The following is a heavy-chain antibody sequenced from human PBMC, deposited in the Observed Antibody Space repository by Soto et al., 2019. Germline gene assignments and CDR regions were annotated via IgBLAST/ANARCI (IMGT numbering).Heavy chain of an antibody. J-gene: IGHJ4*02. CDR1: GYTFTSYA. CDR3: ATDSSSGYYYYFDY. V-gene: IGHV1-24*01. Sequence: ASVKVSCKASGYTFTSYAMSWVRQAPGQRLEWMGGFDPEDGETIYAQKFQGRVTMTEDTSTDTAYMELSSLRSEDTAVYYCATDSSSGYYYYFDYWGQGTLVTVSS. CDR2: FDPEDGET. D-gene: IGHD3-22*01.